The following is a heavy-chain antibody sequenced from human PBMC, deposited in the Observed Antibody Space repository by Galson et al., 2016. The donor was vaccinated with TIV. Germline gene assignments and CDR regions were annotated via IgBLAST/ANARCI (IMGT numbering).Heavy chain of an antibody. CDR2: FDPEVSKT. V-gene: IGHV1-24*01. J-gene: IGHJ4*02. CDR1: GHSLTELV. D-gene: IGHD2/OR15-2a*01. CDR3: ETVAWFPGLSLDN. Sequence: SVKVSCKVSGHSLTELVLHWVRQAPGKGLEWMGGFDPEVSKTVYAQRFQGRVTVTADTYRDTAYMELGSLRIEDTAVYYCETVAWFPGLSLDNWGQGTLVTVSS.